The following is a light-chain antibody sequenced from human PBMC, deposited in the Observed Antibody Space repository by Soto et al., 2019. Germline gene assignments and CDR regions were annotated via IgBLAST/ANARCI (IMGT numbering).Light chain of an antibody. CDR3: SSYTSSNTVI. CDR1: DSDVGGYNY. J-gene: IGLJ2*01. V-gene: IGLV2-14*03. CDR2: DVK. Sequence: QSALTQPASVSGSPGQSITISCTGRDSDVGGYNYISWCQQQPGKAPKFIIYDVKSRPSGVSNRFSGSRSGNTASLTISGLQAEDEADYYCSSYTSSNTVIFGGGTKLTVL.